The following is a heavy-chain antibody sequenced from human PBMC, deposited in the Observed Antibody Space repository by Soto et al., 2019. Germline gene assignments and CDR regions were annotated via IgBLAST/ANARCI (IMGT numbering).Heavy chain of an antibody. CDR3: ARMETGYYDRGAFDI. Sequence: PSQTLSLTCAIAGDSVSSNSAAWHWIRQSPSRGLEWLGKTYYRSQWHNDYAVSLKSRIAINSDTSKNQFSLKLSSVTAADTAVYYCARMETGYYDRGAFDIWGQGTMVTVSS. CDR2: TYYRSQWHN. D-gene: IGHD3-9*01. V-gene: IGHV6-1*01. CDR1: GDSVSSNSAA. J-gene: IGHJ3*02.